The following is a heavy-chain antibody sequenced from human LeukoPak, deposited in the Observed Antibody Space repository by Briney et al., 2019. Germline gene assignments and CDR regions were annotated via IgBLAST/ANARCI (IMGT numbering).Heavy chain of an antibody. D-gene: IGHD1-1*01. CDR3: AKAGTTGIHHWFDS. CDR2: IYHSGGS. Sequence: SETLSLTSVVSGYSISNDYYWGWIRQPPGKGLEWIGNIYHSGGSYYNPSLKSRVTILVDTSKNQFSLKLSSVTAADTAVYYCAKAGTTGIHHWFDSWGQGNLVTVSS. J-gene: IGHJ5*01. V-gene: IGHV4-38-2*01. CDR1: GYSISNDYY.